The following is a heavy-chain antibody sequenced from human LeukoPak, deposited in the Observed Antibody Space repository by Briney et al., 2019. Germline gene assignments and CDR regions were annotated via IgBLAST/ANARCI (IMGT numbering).Heavy chain of an antibody. J-gene: IGHJ6*02. D-gene: IGHD1-26*01. CDR3: ARDKGIVGATTRYYYYGMDV. CDR2: ISSSNYI. V-gene: IGHV3-21*01. CDR1: GFTFSTYS. Sequence: GGSLRLSCAASGFTFSTYSMNWVRQAPGKGLEWVSSISSSNYIYYADSVKGRITISRDNAKNSLYLQMNSLRAEDTAVYYCARDKGIVGATTRYYYYGMDVWGQGTTVTVSS.